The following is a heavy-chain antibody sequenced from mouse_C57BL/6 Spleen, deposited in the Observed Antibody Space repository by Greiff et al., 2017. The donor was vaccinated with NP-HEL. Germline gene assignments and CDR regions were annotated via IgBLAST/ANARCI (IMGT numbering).Heavy chain of an antibody. V-gene: IGHV5-17*01. J-gene: IGHJ2*01. CDR1: GFTFSDYG. CDR3: ARHHYYGSSFDD. D-gene: IGHD1-1*01. Sequence: EVQGVESGGGLVKPGGSLKLSCAASGFTFSDYGMHWVRQAPEKGLEWVAYISSGSSTIYYADTVKGRFTISRDNAKNTLFLQMTSLRSEDTAMYYCARHHYYGSSFDDWGQGTTLTVSS. CDR2: ISSGSSTI.